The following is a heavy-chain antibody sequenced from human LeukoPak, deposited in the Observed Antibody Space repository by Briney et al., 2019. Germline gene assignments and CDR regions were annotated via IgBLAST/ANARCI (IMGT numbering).Heavy chain of an antibody. J-gene: IGHJ3*02. V-gene: IGHV4-59*01. CDR1: GGSISRYY. Sequence: PSETLSLTCTVSGGSISRYYWSWIRQPPGEGLEWIGYIHNSGSTNYNPSLKSRVTISVDTSKNQFSLRLSSVTAADTAVYYCARDRTELELGALDIWGQGTMVTVSS. CDR3: ARDRTELELGALDI. CDR2: IHNSGST. D-gene: IGHD1-7*01.